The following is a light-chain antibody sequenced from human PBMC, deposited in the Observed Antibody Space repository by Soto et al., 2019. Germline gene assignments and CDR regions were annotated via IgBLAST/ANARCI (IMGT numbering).Light chain of an antibody. CDR2: SAS. CDR1: QGISGC. CDR3: QQANSFPRT. V-gene: IGKV1-12*01. J-gene: IGKJ1*01. Sequence: DIQMTQSPSSVFASVGDRVTITCRASQGISGCLAWYQQKPGKAPKLLIYSASRLQSGAPSRFSGSGSGTDFTLTISSLQPEDFATYYCQQANSFPRTFGQGTKVEIK.